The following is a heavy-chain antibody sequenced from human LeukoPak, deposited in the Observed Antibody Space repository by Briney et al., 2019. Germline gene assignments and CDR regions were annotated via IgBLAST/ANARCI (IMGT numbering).Heavy chain of an antibody. CDR1: GGSTSNYY. CDR2: SYYSGTT. Sequence: SETLSLTCTVSGGSTSNYYWSWIRQPPRKGLEWIGYSYYSGTTNYNPSLKSRVTISVDASKNQFSLKLSSVTAADTAVYYCARVPVELATPDYWGQGTLVTVSS. CDR3: ARVPVELATPDY. J-gene: IGHJ4*02. V-gene: IGHV4-59*01. D-gene: IGHD5-24*01.